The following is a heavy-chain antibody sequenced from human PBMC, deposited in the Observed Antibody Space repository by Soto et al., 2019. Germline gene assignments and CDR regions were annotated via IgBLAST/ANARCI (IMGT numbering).Heavy chain of an antibody. J-gene: IGHJ4*02. V-gene: IGHV4-39*01. CDR1: GGSISSSSYY. CDR3: ARVRFLEGYYFDY. D-gene: IGHD3-3*01. Sequence: SETLSLTCTVSGGSISSSSYYWGWIRQPPGKGLEWIGSIYYSGSTYYNPSLKSRVTISVDTSKNQFSLKLSSVTAADTAVYYCARVRFLEGYYFDYWGQGTLVTVSS. CDR2: IYYSGST.